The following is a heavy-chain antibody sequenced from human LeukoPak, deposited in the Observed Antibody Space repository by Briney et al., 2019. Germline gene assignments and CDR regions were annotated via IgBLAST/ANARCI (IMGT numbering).Heavy chain of an antibody. CDR2: IIPIFGTA. J-gene: IGHJ6*03. Sequence: SVKVSCKASGGTFSSYAISWVRQAPGQGLEWMGGIIPIFGTANYAQKFQGRVTITTDESTSTAYMELSSLRSEDTAVYYCARATNDYRLEGNYYYYYMDVWGKGTTVTVSS. V-gene: IGHV1-69*05. CDR3: ARATNDYRLEGNYYYYYMDV. CDR1: GGTFSSYA. D-gene: IGHD2-8*01.